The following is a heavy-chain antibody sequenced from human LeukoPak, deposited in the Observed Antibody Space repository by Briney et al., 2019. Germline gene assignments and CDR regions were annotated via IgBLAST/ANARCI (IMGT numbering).Heavy chain of an antibody. CDR1: GFTFRNYW. Sequence: GGSLRLSCLASGFTFRNYWMIWVRQAPGKGLEWVANINEDGNKNNYLDSVKGRFTISRDNARNLVYLQMSSLRAEDTAVYYCAKYLQDDYGDYGLNYYYTDVWGKGTTVTVSS. CDR2: INEDGNKN. D-gene: IGHD4-17*01. J-gene: IGHJ6*03. V-gene: IGHV3-7*03. CDR3: AKYLQDDYGDYGLNYYYTDV.